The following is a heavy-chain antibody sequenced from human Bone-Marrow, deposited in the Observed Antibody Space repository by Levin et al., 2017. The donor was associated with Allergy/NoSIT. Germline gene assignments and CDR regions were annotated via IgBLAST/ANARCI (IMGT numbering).Heavy chain of an antibody. CDR1: GFVFVTYG. CDR2: ISGDGGGT. Sequence: PGGSLRLSCAASGFVFVTYGMSWVRQAPGEGLEWVSGISGDGGGTFYADSVKGRFSISRDSSTNTVYLQMSGLRAEDTAVYYCARALAWSTSSCYGRLDYWGQGTLVTVSS. J-gene: IGHJ4*02. D-gene: IGHD2-2*01. V-gene: IGHV3-23*01. CDR3: ARALAWSTSSCYGRLDY.